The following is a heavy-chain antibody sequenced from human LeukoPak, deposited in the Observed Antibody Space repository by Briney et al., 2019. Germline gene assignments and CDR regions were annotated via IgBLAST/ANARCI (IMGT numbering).Heavy chain of an antibody. V-gene: IGHV1-18*01. CDR1: GYTFTSYG. J-gene: IGHJ4*02. D-gene: IGHD2-2*01. CDR3: ARAPDWGYCSSTSCYWGHDY. Sequence: ASVKVSCKASGYTFTSYGISWVRQAPGQGLEWVGWISAYSGNTNYAQKVQGRVTMTTDTSTSTAYMELRTLRSDDTAVYYCARAPDWGYCSSTSCYWGHDYWGQGTLVTVSS. CDR2: ISAYSGNT.